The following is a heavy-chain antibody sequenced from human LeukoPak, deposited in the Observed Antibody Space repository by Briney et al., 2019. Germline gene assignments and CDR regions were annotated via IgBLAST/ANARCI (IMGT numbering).Heavy chain of an antibody. CDR2: INPNSGGT. J-gene: IGHJ4*02. V-gene: IGHV1-2*02. CDR1: GYTFTGYY. CDR3: AREDIVVVPAAIMDTAMVGH. D-gene: IGHD2-2*02. Sequence: ASVKVSCKASGYTFTGYYMHWVRQAPGQGLEWMGWINPNSGGTNYAQKFQGRVTMTRDTSISTAYMELSRLRSDDTAVYYCAREDIVVVPAAIMDTAMVGHWGQGTLVTVSS.